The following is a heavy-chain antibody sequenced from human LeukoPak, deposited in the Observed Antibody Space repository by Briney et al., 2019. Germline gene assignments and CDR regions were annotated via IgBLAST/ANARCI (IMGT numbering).Heavy chain of an antibody. J-gene: IGHJ4*02. CDR1: GGSFSGYY. CDR3: AREAGIVAARIDY. CDR2: INHSGST. V-gene: IGHV4-34*01. Sequence: PSETLSLTCAVYGGSFSGYYWSWIRQPPGKGLEWIGEINHSGSTNYNPSLKSRVTISVDTSKNQFSLKLSSVTAADTAVYYCAREAGIVAARIDYWGQGTLVTVSS. D-gene: IGHD5-12*01.